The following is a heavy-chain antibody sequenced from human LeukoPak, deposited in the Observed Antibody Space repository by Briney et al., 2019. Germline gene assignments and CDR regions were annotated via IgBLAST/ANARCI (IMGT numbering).Heavy chain of an antibody. J-gene: IGHJ5*02. CDR2: ISYDGSNK. CDR3: ARMSYGGDYPS. CDR1: GFTFSSYA. D-gene: IGHD4-17*01. Sequence: HPGGSLRLSCAASGFTFSSYAMHWVRQAPGKGLEWVAVISYDGSNKYYADSVKGRFTISRDNSKNTLYLQMNSLRAEDTAVYYCARMSYGGDYPSWGQGTLVTVSS. V-gene: IGHV3-30-3*01.